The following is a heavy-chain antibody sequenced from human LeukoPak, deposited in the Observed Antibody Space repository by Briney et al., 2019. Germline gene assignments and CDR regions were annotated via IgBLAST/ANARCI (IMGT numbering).Heavy chain of an antibody. CDR1: GFTFDDYA. CDR3: ARERASAFDI. V-gene: IGHV3-9*01. CDR2: ISWNSGSI. Sequence: PGGSLRLSCAASGFTFDDYAMHWVRHAPGEGLEWVSGISWNSGSIGYADSVKGRFTISKDNAKNSLYLQMNSLRAEDTAVYYCARERASAFDIWGQGTMVTVSS. J-gene: IGHJ3*02.